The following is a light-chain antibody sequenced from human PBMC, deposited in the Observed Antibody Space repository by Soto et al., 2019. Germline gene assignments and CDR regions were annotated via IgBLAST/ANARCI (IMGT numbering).Light chain of an antibody. V-gene: IGKV3-15*01. J-gene: IGKJ4*01. Sequence: EIVMTQSPATLSVSPGETASLSCRASQSAGNFLAWYQQKPGQAPRLLIYGASTGATGIPARFSGSGSGTEFILTISSLQSEDFAVYYCQQYSKWPLTFGGGTKVDIK. CDR1: QSAGNF. CDR2: GAS. CDR3: QQYSKWPLT.